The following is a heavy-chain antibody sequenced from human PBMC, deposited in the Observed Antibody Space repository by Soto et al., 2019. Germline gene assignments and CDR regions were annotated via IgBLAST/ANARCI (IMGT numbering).Heavy chain of an antibody. J-gene: IGHJ3*02. CDR2: MNPNSGNT. Sequence: QVQLVQSGAEVKKPGASGKVSCKASGYTFTSYDINWVRQATGQGLEWMGWMNPNSGNTGYAQKFQGRVTMTRNTDTSKAYMELTRLISKDRAVYYRARSLWDSGYYISVRDSFVIWDKRTMATVSS. V-gene: IGHV1-8*01. D-gene: IGHD3-22*01. CDR1: GYTFTSYD. CDR3: ARSLWDSGYYISVRDSFVI.